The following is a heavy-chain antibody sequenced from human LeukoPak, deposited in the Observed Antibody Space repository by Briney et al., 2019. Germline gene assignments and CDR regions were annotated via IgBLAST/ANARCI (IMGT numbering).Heavy chain of an antibody. CDR2: TYTSGST. CDR1: GGSISSYY. CDR3: ARVYVHYDFWSGYLNWFDP. D-gene: IGHD3-3*01. V-gene: IGHV4-4*07. J-gene: IGHJ5*02. Sequence: SETLSLTCAVSGGSISSYYWSWIRQPAGKGLEWIGRTYTSGSTNYNPSLKSRVTMSVDTSKNQFSLKLSSVTATDTAVYYCARVYVHYDFWSGYLNWFDPWGQGTLVTVSS.